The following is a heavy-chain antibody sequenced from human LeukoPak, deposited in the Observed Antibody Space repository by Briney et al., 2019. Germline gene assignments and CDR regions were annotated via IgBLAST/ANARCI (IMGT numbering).Heavy chain of an antibody. CDR1: GFTFDDYG. Sequence: GGSLRLSCAASGFTFDDYGMSWVRQDPGRRLEWVSTVDWSGGRTSYADSVKGRFTISRDNAKNLLFLQMNSLRVEDTAIYYCASSLSGVWGPVDGYWGQGTLVTVSS. V-gene: IGHV3-20*04. J-gene: IGHJ4*02. CDR2: VDWSGGRT. CDR3: ASSLSGVWGPVDGY. D-gene: IGHD5/OR15-5a*01.